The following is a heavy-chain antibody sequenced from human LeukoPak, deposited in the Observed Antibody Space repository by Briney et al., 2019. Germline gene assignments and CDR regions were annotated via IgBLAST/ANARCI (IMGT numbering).Heavy chain of an antibody. J-gene: IGHJ4*02. D-gene: IGHD3-22*01. CDR2: INPNSGGT. V-gene: IGHV1-2*02. Sequence: ASVKVSCKASGYTFTGYYMHWVRQAPGQGLEWMGWINPNSGGTNYAQKFQGRVTMTRDTSISTAYMELSRLRSDDTAVYYCARDQGTIILGYFDYWGQGTLVTVSS. CDR1: GYTFTGYY. CDR3: ARDQGTIILGYFDY.